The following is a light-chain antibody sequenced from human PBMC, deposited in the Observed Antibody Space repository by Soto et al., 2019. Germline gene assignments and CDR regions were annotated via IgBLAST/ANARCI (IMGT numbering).Light chain of an antibody. Sequence: IQLTQSPSSMYASVGDRVTITCRASQGINKWLAWYQMKPGKGPKLLVFAAGTLKNGVPSRFSGSGSGTDFTLTISSLQPEDFAIYFCQQAYRFPYTFGPGTRLEFK. J-gene: IGKJ2*01. CDR3: QQAYRFPYT. CDR1: QGINKW. V-gene: IGKV1-12*01. CDR2: AAG.